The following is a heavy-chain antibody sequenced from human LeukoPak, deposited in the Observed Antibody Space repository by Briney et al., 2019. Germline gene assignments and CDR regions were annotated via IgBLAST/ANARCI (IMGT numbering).Heavy chain of an antibody. V-gene: IGHV3-74*01. J-gene: IGHJ5*02. CDR2: FRSNGSDT. CDR1: GFTLSSGSW. Sequence: GGSLTLSCAASGFTLSSGSWMHWVRQVPGKGLVWVSRFRSNGSDTTYADSVKGRFTISADNAKNTLYLQMNSLRDDDTAVYYCAKSDWFDPWGQGTLVTVSS. CDR3: AKSDWFDP.